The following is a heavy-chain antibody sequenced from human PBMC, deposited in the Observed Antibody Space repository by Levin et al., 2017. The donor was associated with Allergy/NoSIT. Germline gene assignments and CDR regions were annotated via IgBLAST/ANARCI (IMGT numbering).Heavy chain of an antibody. D-gene: IGHD2-15*01. CDR3: AGVAGGYCSGGTCYSFHMDV. V-gene: IGHV1-18*01. Sequence: KISCKSSGYTFTSYGISWVRQAPGQGLEWVGWISADNGDTNFAQKLQGRITMTTDTSTSTAYMELSSLRFDDPAVYYCAGVAGGYCSGGTCYSFHMDVWGKGTTVTVSS. J-gene: IGHJ6*03. CDR2: ISADNGDT. CDR1: GYTFTSYG.